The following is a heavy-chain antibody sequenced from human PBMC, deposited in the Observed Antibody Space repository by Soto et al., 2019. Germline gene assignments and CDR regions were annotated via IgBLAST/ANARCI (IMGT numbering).Heavy chain of an antibody. Sequence: SETLSLTCTVSGGSISSGDYYWSWIRQPPGKGLEWIGYIYCSGSTYYNPSLKSRVTISVDTSKNQFSLKLSSVTAADTAVYYCARGVSAYYYDSSGYYYDYWGQGTLVTVSS. V-gene: IGHV4-30-4*01. D-gene: IGHD3-22*01. J-gene: IGHJ4*02. CDR2: IYCSGST. CDR1: GGSISSGDYY. CDR3: ARGVSAYYYDSSGYYYDY.